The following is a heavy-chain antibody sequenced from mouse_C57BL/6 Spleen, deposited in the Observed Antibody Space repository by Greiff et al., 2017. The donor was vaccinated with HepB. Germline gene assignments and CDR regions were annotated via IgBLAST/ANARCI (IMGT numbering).Heavy chain of an antibody. V-gene: IGHV1-55*01. CDR3: ANYYGYYYAMDY. J-gene: IGHJ4*01. CDR1: GYTFTSYW. Sequence: QVHVKQPGAELVKPGASVKMSCKASGYTFTSYWITWVKQRPGQGLEWIGDIYPGSGSTNYNEKFKSKATLTVDTSSSTAYMQLSSLTSEDSAVYYCANYYGYYYAMDYWGQGTSVTVSS. CDR2: IYPGSGST. D-gene: IGHD1-1*01.